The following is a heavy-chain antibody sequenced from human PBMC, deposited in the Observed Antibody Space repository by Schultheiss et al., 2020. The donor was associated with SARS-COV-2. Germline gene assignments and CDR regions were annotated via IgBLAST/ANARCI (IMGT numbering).Heavy chain of an antibody. CDR3: ARDYYDSSGYYFYGMDV. J-gene: IGHJ6*02. CDR2: IYHSGRT. D-gene: IGHD3-22*01. CDR1: GGSMRPYY. Sequence: SETLSLTCSVSGGSMRPYYWSWIRQPPGKGLEWIGYIYHSGRTNYSPSLKSRVTMSVDTSKNQFSLKLSSVTAADTAVYYCARDYYDSSGYYFYGMDVWGQGTTVTVSS. V-gene: IGHV4-59*12.